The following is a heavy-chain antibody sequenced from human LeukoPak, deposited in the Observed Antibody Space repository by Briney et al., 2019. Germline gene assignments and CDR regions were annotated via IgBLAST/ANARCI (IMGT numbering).Heavy chain of an antibody. CDR1: GYTFTNYG. J-gene: IGHJ6*03. D-gene: IGHD6-19*01. V-gene: IGHV1-2*02. CDR2: ISPYIGTS. CDR3: ARDEVAVANMDV. Sequence: ASVKVSCKASGYTFTNYGISWMRQAPGQGPEWMGWISPYIGTSNYAQKFQGRVTMTRDTSISTAYMELSRLRSDDTAVYYCARDEVAVANMDVWGKGTTVTVSS.